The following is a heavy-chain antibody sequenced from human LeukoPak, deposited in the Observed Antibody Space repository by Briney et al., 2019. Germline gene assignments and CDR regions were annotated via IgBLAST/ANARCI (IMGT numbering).Heavy chain of an antibody. V-gene: IGHV4-39*01. J-gene: IGHJ4*02. CDR2: IYYSGST. Sequence: PSETLSLTCTVSGGSISSSSYYWGWLRQPPGKGLEWIGSIYYSGSTYYNPSLKSRVTISVDTSKNQFSLKLSSVTAADTAVYYCARRPVGTGKNPSRKLLGEYYFDYWGQGTLVTVSS. CDR1: GGSISSSSYY. D-gene: IGHD3-10*01. CDR3: ARRPVGTGKNPSRKLLGEYYFDY.